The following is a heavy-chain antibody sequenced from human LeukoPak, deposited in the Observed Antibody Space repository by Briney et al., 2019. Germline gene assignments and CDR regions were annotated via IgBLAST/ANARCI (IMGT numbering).Heavy chain of an antibody. CDR3: TTDSLVVVVAAASDY. V-gene: IGHV3-15*01. D-gene: IGHD2-15*01. CDR1: GFTFSNAW. Sequence: GGSPRLPCAASGFTFSNAWMSWVRQAPGKELEWVGRIKSKTDGGTTDYAAPVKGRFTISRDDSKNTLYLQMNSLKTEGTAVYYCTTDSLVVVVAAASDYWGQGTLVTVSS. CDR2: IKSKTDGGTT. J-gene: IGHJ4*02.